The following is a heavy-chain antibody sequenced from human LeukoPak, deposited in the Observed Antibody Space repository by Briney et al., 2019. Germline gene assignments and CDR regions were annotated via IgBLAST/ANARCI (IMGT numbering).Heavy chain of an antibody. D-gene: IGHD3-22*01. Sequence: GGSLRLSCAASGFTFSSYAMNWVRQAPGKGLEWVSGINWNGGSTGYADSVKGRFTISRDNAKNSLFLQMNSLRAEDTALYYCVRAPLYYYDSSGYPLLNAFDIWGQGTMVTVSS. CDR3: VRAPLYYYDSSGYPLLNAFDI. CDR2: INWNGGST. CDR1: GFTFSSYA. V-gene: IGHV3-20*04. J-gene: IGHJ3*02.